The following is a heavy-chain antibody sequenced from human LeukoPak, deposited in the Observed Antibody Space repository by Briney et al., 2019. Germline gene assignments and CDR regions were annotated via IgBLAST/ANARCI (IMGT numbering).Heavy chain of an antibody. CDR3: AGAHSPLPPIDY. V-gene: IGHV4-61*08. CDR1: GGSISSGDYY. Sequence: PSETLSLTCTVSGGSISSGDYYWSWIRQPPGKGLEWIGYIYYSGSTNYNPSLKSRVTISVDTSKNQFSLKLSSVTAADTAVYYCAGAHSPLPPIDYWGQGTLVTVSS. J-gene: IGHJ4*02. CDR2: IYYSGST.